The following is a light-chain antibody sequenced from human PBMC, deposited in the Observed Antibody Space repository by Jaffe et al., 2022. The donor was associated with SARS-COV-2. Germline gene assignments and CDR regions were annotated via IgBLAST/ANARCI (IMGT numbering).Light chain of an antibody. CDR1: QSILYSSNNKNY. V-gene: IGKV4-1*01. CDR3: QQYYGPPHT. Sequence: DIVMTQSPDSLAVSPGERATINCKSSQSILYSSNNKNYLAWYQQKPGQPPKLLISWASTRESGVPDRFSGSGSETDFTLTISSPQAEDVAVYYCQQYYGPPHTFGQGTKLEI. CDR2: WAS. J-gene: IGKJ2*01.